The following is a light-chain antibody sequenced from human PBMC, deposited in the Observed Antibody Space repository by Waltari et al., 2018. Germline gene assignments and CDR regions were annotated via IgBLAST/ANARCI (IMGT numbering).Light chain of an antibody. CDR2: DVS. J-gene: IGLJ1*01. CDR3: SSDTSSSTVV. V-gene: IGLV2-14*01. CDR1: SSDVGDYNY. Sequence: QSALTQPASVSGSPGQSITISCTGTSSDVGDYNYVSWYQQHPGKAPKLMIYDVSKRPSGVSSRFSGSKSGNTASLTISGLQAEDESDYYCSSDTSSSTVVFGTGTKVTVL.